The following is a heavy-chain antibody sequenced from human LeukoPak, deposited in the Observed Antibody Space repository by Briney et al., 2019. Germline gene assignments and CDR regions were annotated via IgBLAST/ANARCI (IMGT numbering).Heavy chain of an antibody. CDR1: GFTFSSYW. CDR2: IKQDGSEK. J-gene: IGHJ3*02. CDR3: ARRNYYDSSGYPQAFDI. V-gene: IGHV3-7*01. Sequence: PGGSLRLSCAASGFTFSSYWMSWVRQAPGKGLEWVANIKQDGSEKYYVDSVKGRFTIPRDNAKNSLYLQMNSLRAEDTAVYYCARRNYYDSSGYPQAFDIWGQGTMVTVSS. D-gene: IGHD3-22*01.